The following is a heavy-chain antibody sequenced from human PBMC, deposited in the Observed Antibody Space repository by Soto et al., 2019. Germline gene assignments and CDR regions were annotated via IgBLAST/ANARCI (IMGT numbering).Heavy chain of an antibody. CDR1: GGTFSSYA. D-gene: IGHD3-10*01. CDR2: IIPIFGTA. Sequence: SVKVSCKASGGTFSSYAISWVRQAPGQGLEWMGGIIPIFGTANYAQKFQGRVTMTRDTSTSTVHMELSSLRSEDGDAAVYYCARGRYGSGTYKHCFDYWGQGTLVTVSS. J-gene: IGHJ4*02. CDR3: ARGRYGSGTYKHCFDY. V-gene: IGHV1-69*05.